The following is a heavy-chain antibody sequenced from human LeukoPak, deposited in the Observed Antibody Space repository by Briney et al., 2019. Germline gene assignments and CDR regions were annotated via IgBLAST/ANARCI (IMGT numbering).Heavy chain of an antibody. D-gene: IGHD4-17*01. CDR3: ARGPRVTTLYFDY. CDR1: GGSISSYY. CDR2: IYYSGST. Sequence: SETLSLTCTVSGGSISSYYWSWIRQPPGKGLEWIGYIYYSGSTNYNPSLKSRVTISVDTSKNQFSLKLSSVTAADTAVYYCARGPRVTTLYFDYWGQGTLVTVSS. V-gene: IGHV4-59*08. J-gene: IGHJ4*02.